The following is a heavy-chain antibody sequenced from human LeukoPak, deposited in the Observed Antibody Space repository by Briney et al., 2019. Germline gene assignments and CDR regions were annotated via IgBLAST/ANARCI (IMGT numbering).Heavy chain of an antibody. CDR1: GFTFGDYA. CDR2: IRGQAYGGTT. Sequence: TGRSLRLSCTASGFTFGDYAMSGVPQAPAKGREWGIFIRGQAYGGTTEYAASVKGRFTISRDDSKSIAYLQMNSLKTEDTAVYYCTRVSLVAASVFFDYWGQGTLVTVSS. J-gene: IGHJ4*02. V-gene: IGHV3-49*04. D-gene: IGHD2-15*01. CDR3: TRVSLVAASVFFDY.